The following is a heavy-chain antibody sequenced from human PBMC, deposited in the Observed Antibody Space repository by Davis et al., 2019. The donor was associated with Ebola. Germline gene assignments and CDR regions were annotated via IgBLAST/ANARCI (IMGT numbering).Heavy chain of an antibody. CDR1: GYSFSSYW. V-gene: IGHV5-51*01. Sequence: GESLKISCQGSGYSFSSYWIGWVRHLPGKGLQWMGIMFLDDSDTMYSPSCQGRVTMSADKSISTAYLQWSSLKASDTGVYYCASRPVAPTAMYYFDYWGQGTLVTVSS. D-gene: IGHD6-13*01. CDR3: ASRPVAPTAMYYFDY. J-gene: IGHJ4*02. CDR2: MFLDDSDT.